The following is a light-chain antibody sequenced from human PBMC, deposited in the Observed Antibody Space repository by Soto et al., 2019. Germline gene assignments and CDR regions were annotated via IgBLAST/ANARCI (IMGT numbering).Light chain of an antibody. J-gene: IGKJ2*01. CDR2: GVY. CDR3: HLRDNWGMYP. CDR1: QSVSRY. V-gene: IGKV3-11*01. Sequence: EVVLTQSPATLSLSPGERATLSCMASQSVSRYLAWFQQRPGQAPRLLISGVYNGATGIPDSFSGSGSGSDFILTISSLEPEDFAVYYCHLRDNWGMYPFGQGTKLEIK.